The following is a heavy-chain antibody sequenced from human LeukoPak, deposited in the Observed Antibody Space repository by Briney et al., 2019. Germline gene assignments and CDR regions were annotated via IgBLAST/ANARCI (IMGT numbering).Heavy chain of an antibody. CDR3: AKDSGDSSSWYEGDAFDI. D-gene: IGHD6-13*01. Sequence: PGRSLRLSCAASGFTFDDYAMHWVRQAPGKGLEWVSGISWNSGSIGYADSVKGRFTISRDNAKNSLYLQMNSLRAEDMALYYCAKDSGDSSSWYEGDAFDIWGQGTMVTVSS. CDR2: ISWNSGSI. V-gene: IGHV3-9*03. J-gene: IGHJ3*02. CDR1: GFTFDDYA.